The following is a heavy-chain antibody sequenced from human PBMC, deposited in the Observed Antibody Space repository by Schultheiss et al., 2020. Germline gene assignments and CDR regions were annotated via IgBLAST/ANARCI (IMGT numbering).Heavy chain of an antibody. CDR1: GFTFSSYW. V-gene: IGHV3-7*01. CDR2: IKQDGSEK. CDR3: ARGGYSGSFNVLEAFDI. D-gene: IGHD1-26*01. J-gene: IGHJ3*02. Sequence: GGSLRLSCAASGFTFSSYWMSWVRQAPGKGLEWVANIKQDGSEKYYVDSVKGRFTISRDNAKNSLYLQMNSLRAEDTAVYYCARGGYSGSFNVLEAFDIWGQGTMVTVSS.